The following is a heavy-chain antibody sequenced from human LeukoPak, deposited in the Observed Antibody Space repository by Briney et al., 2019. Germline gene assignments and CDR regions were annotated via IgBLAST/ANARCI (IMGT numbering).Heavy chain of an antibody. CDR1: GFTFSSYA. Sequence: GGSLRLSCAASGFTFSSYAMHWVRQAPGKGLEWVAVISYVGSNKYYADSVKGRFTISRDNSKNTLYLQMNSLRAEDTAVYYCATQEWLDYWGQGTLVTVSS. D-gene: IGHD3-3*01. J-gene: IGHJ4*02. CDR3: ATQEWLDY. CDR2: ISYVGSNK. V-gene: IGHV3-30*04.